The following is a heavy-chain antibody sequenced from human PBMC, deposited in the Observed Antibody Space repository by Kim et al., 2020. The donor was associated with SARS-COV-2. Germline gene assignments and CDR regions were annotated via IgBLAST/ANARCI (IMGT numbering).Heavy chain of an antibody. Sequence: NPSLQSRVTISVDTSKNQFSLKFTSVTAADTAVYYCARGSEGYSSGWYKYWGRGTLITVSS. D-gene: IGHD6-19*01. J-gene: IGHJ4*02. V-gene: IGHV4-59*09. CDR3: ARGSEGYSSGWYKY.